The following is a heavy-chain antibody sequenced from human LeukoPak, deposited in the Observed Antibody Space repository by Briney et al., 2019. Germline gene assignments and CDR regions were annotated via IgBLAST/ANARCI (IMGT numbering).Heavy chain of an antibody. Sequence: AASVTVSCKASGYTFTSYDINWVRQATGQGFEWMGLMSPSTGNTGYAQKFQGRVTMTRYTSVSTAYMELSSLRSEDTAVYYCARGPNQQWLVFFYFDYWGQGTLVTVSS. V-gene: IGHV1-8*01. CDR3: ARGPNQQWLVFFYFDY. CDR2: MSPSTGNT. J-gene: IGHJ4*02. D-gene: IGHD6-19*01. CDR1: GYTFTSYD.